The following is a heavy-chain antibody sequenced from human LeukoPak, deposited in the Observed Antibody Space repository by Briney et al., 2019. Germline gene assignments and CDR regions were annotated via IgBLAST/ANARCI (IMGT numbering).Heavy chain of an antibody. CDR3: AGDLGGYYSSITCYSSWLDS. V-gene: IGHV3-30*01. CDR2: ISNDGDNK. CDR1: GVSFSTYA. Sequence: SLRLSCAASGVSFSTYAMHWVRQAPGKGLEWVAVISNDGDNKYYADSVKGRFTISRDNSKNTLYLKMNSLRAEDKAVYKCAGDLGGYYSSITCYSSWLDSWGQGTLVTVSS. D-gene: IGHD2-2*02. J-gene: IGHJ5*01.